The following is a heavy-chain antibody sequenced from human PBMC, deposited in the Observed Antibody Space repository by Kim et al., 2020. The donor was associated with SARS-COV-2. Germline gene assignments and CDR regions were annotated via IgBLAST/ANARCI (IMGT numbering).Heavy chain of an antibody. CDR2: IIPIFGTA. CDR1: GGTFSSYA. CDR3: ARVGHAPTSYGMDV. Sequence: SVKVSCKASGGTFSSYAISWVRQAPGQGLECMGGIIPIFGTANYAQKFQGRVTITADESTSTAYMELSSLRSEDTAVYYCARVGHAPTSYGMDVWGQGTTVTVSS. D-gene: IGHD1-1*01. V-gene: IGHV1-69*13. J-gene: IGHJ6*02.